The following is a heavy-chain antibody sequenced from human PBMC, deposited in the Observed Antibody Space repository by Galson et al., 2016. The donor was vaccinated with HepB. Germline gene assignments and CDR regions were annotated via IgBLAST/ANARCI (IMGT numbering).Heavy chain of an antibody. V-gene: IGHV3-21*01. J-gene: IGHJ4*02. CDR3: ARVLRQQLHPGHYY. CDR2: ISRSSGYI. Sequence: SLRLSCAASGFTFSTYIMNWVRQAPGKGLEWVSSISRSSGYIYYADSVKGRFTISRDNAENSLYLKMNSLRAEDTAVYYCARVLRQQLHPGHYYWGQGPLVTVSS. CDR1: GFTFSTYI. D-gene: IGHD6-13*01.